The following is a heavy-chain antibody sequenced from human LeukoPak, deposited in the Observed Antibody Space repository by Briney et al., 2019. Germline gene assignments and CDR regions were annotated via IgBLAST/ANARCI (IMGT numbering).Heavy chain of an antibody. D-gene: IGHD6-19*01. CDR2: ISTYNDNT. J-gene: IGHJ4*02. CDR1: GYTFTSYG. CDR3: AREMAVAGSGVIDS. V-gene: IGHV1-18*01. Sequence: ASVKVSCKASGYTFTSYGLSWVRQAPGQGLEWMGWISTYNDNTHYAQKFQGRVTMTTDTSTNTAYMELRSLRPDDTAVYYCAREMAVAGSGVIDSWGQGTLVTVSS.